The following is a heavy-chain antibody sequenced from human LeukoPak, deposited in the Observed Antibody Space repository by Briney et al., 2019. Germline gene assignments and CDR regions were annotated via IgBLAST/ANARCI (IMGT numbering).Heavy chain of an antibody. CDR3: AKGYSGYVDY. CDR1: GFTFDDYA. Sequence: PGGSLRLSCAASGFTFDDYAMHWVRQAPGKGLEWVSGISWNSGSIGYADSVKGRFTISRDNAKNSLYLQMNSLRAEDTALYYCAKGYSGYVDYWGQGTLVTVSS. D-gene: IGHD1-26*01. V-gene: IGHV3-9*01. J-gene: IGHJ4*02. CDR2: ISWNSGSI.